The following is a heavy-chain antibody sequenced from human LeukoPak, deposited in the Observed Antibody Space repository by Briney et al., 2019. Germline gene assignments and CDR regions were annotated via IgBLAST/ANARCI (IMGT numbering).Heavy chain of an antibody. CDR3: AREGNYYDMDV. Sequence: GRSLRLSCAASGFTFSSYGMHWVRQAPGKGLDWVSVIFSGGTTYYADSVKGRFTISRDNSKNTLYLQMNSLKAEDTAVYYCAREGNYYDMDVWGQGTTVTVSS. V-gene: IGHV3-53*01. J-gene: IGHJ6*02. CDR2: IFSGGTT. CDR1: GFTFSSYG.